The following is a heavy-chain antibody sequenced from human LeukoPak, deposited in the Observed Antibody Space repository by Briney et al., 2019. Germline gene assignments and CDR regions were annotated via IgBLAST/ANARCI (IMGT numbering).Heavy chain of an antibody. Sequence: GGSLRLSCAASGFTFSSYGMSWVRQAPGKGLEWVSAISGSGGSTYYADSVKGRFTISRDNSKNTLYLQMNSLRAEDTAVYYCAKGELGYSNPGFFDYWGQGTLVTVSS. D-gene: IGHD3-10*01. CDR3: AKGELGYSNPGFFDY. V-gene: IGHV3-23*01. J-gene: IGHJ4*02. CDR1: GFTFSSYG. CDR2: ISGSGGST.